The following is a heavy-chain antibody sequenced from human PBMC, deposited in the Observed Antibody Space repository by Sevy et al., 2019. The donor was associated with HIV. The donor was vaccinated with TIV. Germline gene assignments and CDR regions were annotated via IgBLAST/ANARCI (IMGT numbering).Heavy chain of an antibody. CDR3: ARESRWFFFHFDY. V-gene: IGHV6-1*01. CDR1: GDSVSTYSAA. D-gene: IGHD3-10*01. Sequence: KQSQTLSLTCAISGDSVSTYSAAWNWIRQSPSRGLEWLGRTYYKSKWYNDYGLSVKSRISINPDTPKNQISLQLNSVTPEDTAVYYCARESRWFFFHFDYWGQGTLVTVSS. J-gene: IGHJ4*02. CDR2: TYYKSKWYN.